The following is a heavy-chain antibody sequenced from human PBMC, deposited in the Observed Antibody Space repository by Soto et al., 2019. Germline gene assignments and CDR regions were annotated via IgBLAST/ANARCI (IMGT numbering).Heavy chain of an antibody. CDR1: GFSLRTSGVG. V-gene: IGHV2-5*01. CDR2: IYWNDDK. CDR3: AKSGSSGWYGWLGP. D-gene: IGHD6-19*01. Sequence: SGTTLVTSIHTLTLPCISSGFSLRTSGVGVGWIRQPPGKALEWLGFIYWNDDKRYSPSLKSRLTITKDTSKNQVVLTMTNMYPVDTATXYCAKSGSSGWYGWLGPCGKGTLVAVSS. J-gene: IGHJ5*02.